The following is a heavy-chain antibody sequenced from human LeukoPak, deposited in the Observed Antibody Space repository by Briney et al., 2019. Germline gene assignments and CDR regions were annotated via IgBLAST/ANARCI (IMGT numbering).Heavy chain of an antibody. CDR3: AREEALGSGSFDY. CDR1: GGSLSTYY. V-gene: IGHV4-59*01. J-gene: IGHJ4*02. Sequence: SETLSLTCTVSGGSLSTYYWSWIRQPPGKGLEWIGYIYYSGSTNYNPSLTSRVTISVDTSKNPFSLKLGSVTAADTAVYYCAREEALGSGSFDYWGQGTLVTVSS. CDR2: IYYSGST. D-gene: IGHD1-26*01.